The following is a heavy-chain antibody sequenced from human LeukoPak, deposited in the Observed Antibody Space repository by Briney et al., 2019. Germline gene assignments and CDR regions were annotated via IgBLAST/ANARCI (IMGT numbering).Heavy chain of an antibody. Sequence: PSETLSLTCTVSGGSISSYYWSWIRQPPGKGLEWIGYIYYSGSTNYNPSLKSRITISVDTSKNQFSLKLSSVTAADTAVYYCARQSGTIVAAGVDYWGQGTLVTVSS. CDR1: GGSISSYY. CDR2: IYYSGST. D-gene: IGHD6-13*01. J-gene: IGHJ4*02. CDR3: ARQSGTIVAAGVDY. V-gene: IGHV4-59*08.